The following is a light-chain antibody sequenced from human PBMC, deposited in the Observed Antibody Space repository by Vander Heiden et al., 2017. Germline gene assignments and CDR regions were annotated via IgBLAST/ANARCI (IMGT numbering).Light chain of an antibody. Sequence: AIRITQPPSSLSASTGDRVTITCRASQGISSYLAWYQQKPGKAPKLLIYAASTLQSGVPSRFSGSGSGTDFTLTISCLQSEDFATYYCQQYYSYPSLTFGGGTKVEIK. CDR3: QQYYSYPSLT. J-gene: IGKJ4*01. CDR1: QGISSY. CDR2: AAS. V-gene: IGKV1-8*01.